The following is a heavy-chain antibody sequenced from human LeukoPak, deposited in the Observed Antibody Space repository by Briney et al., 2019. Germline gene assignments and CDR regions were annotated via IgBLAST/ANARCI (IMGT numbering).Heavy chain of an antibody. V-gene: IGHV3-30*18. D-gene: IGHD2-15*01. CDR3: AKDIAAATRRDYYYYGLDV. CDR2: ISYDGSNK. Sequence: PGRSLRLSCAASEFTFTNYGMHWVRQAPGKGLEWVAVISYDGSNKHSADSVKGRFTISRDNSRNTLYLQMNSLRAEDTAVYYCAKDIAAATRRDYYYYGLDVWGQGTTVTVSS. J-gene: IGHJ6*02. CDR1: EFTFTNYG.